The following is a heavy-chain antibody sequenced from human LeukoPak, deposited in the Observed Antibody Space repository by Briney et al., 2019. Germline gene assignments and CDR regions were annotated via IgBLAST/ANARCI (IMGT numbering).Heavy chain of an antibody. D-gene: IGHD3-22*01. J-gene: IGHJ6*02. CDR3: ARVRPSSGLNYYYGMDV. V-gene: IGHV3-23*01. CDR2: ISGSGGST. Sequence: GGSLRLSCAASGFTFSSYAMSWVRQAPGKGLEWVSAISGSGGSTYYADSVKGRFTISRDNSKNTLYLQMNSLRAEDTAVYYCARVRPSSGLNYYYGMDVWGQGTTVTISS. CDR1: GFTFSSYA.